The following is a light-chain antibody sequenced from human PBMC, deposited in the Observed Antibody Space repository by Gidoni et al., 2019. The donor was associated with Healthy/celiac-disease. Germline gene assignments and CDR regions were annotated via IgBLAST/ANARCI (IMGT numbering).Light chain of an antibody. V-gene: IGLV2-23*01. Sequence: QSAQTQPASVSGSPGQPITISCTGPSSDVGSYNLVSWYQQHPGKAPKLMIYEGSKRPSGVSNRFSGSKSGNTASLTISGLQAEDEADYYCCSYAGSSTYVVFGGGTKLTVL. CDR2: EGS. CDR1: SSDVGSYNL. J-gene: IGLJ2*01. CDR3: CSYAGSSTYVV.